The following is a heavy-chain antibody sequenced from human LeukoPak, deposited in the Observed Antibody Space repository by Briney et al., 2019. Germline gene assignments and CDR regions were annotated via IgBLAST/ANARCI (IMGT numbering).Heavy chain of an antibody. J-gene: IGHJ4*02. D-gene: IGHD3-9*01. Sequence: PSQTLSLTGAVSGGSLSSGGYSWSWIRQPPGKGLEWIGYIYHSGSTYYNPSLKSRVTISVDRSKNQFSLKLSSVTAADTAVYYCAAHSLRYFDWLLEGDYWGQGTLVTVSS. V-gene: IGHV4-30-2*01. CDR1: GGSLSSGGYS. CDR3: AAHSLRYFDWLLEGDY. CDR2: IYHSGST.